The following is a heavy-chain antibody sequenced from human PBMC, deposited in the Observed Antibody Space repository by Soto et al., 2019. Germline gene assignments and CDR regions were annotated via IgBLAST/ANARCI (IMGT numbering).Heavy chain of an antibody. CDR3: AKSPFYSSKRHIDY. CDR1: GVSISDGGFS. Sequence: QLQLQESGSGLVKPSETLSLNCAVSGVSISDGGFSWSWIRQPPGQGLEWIVYTHGSGDTYYNQSLTGRVTLSVARSRNQFSLFLTSMTAADTDVYYCAKSPFYSSKRHIDYWGQGTLVSVYS. J-gene: IGHJ4*02. D-gene: IGHD6-13*01. CDR2: THGSGDT. V-gene: IGHV4-30-2*01.